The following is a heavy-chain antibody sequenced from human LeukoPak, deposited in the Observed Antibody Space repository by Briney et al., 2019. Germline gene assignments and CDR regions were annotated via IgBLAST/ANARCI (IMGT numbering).Heavy chain of an antibody. J-gene: IGHJ4*02. V-gene: IGHV4-59*01. D-gene: IGHD2-2*01. Sequence: SETLSLTCTVSGGSISSYYWSWIRQPPGKGLEWIGYIYYSGSTNYIPSLKSRVTISVDTSKNQFSLRLSSVTAADTALYYCARDCSSFSCYDYWGQGTLVTVSS. CDR1: GGSISSYY. CDR3: ARDCSSFSCYDY. CDR2: IYYSGST.